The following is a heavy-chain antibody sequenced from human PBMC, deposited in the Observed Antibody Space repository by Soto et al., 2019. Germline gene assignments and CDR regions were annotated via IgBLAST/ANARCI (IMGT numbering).Heavy chain of an antibody. V-gene: IGHV3-33*01. D-gene: IGHD2-21*02. Sequence: QVQLVESGGGVVQPGRSLRLSCAASGFTFSSYGMHWVRQAPGKGLEWVAVIWYDGSNKYYADSVKGRFTISRDNSKNTLYLQMTSLGAEDTAGYYCARDLAYCCGDCYSRGAFDIWGQGTMVTVSS. J-gene: IGHJ3*02. CDR2: IWYDGSNK. CDR3: ARDLAYCCGDCYSRGAFDI. CDR1: GFTFSSYG.